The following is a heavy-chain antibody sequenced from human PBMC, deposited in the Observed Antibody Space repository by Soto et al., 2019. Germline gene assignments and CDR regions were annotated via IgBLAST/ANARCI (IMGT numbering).Heavy chain of an antibody. D-gene: IGHD2-2*01. CDR3: ATVYCATTSCYAPFDY. V-gene: IGHV3-15*01. J-gene: IGHJ4*02. Sequence: EVHLVESGGGLVKAGGSLRLSCAASGFTFSNAWMSWVRQAPGKGLEWIGRIKTNSDGGTVDYASPVKGRFTISRDDSISMLYLELNSLITEDTGVYFCATVYCATTSCYAPFDYWGKGTLVTVSS. CDR1: GFTFSNAW. CDR2: IKTNSDGGTV.